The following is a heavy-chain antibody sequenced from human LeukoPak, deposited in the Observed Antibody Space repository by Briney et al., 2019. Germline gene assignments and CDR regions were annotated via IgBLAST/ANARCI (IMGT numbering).Heavy chain of an antibody. D-gene: IGHD3-10*01. CDR1: GGSISSGDYY. J-gene: IGHJ5*02. CDR3: ARTLWFGEPTSGKWFDP. CDR2: IYYSGST. Sequence: SETLSLTCTVSGGSISSGDYYWSWIRHPPGKGLEWIGYIYYSGSTYYNPSLKSRVTISVDTSKNQFSLKLSSVTAADTAVYYCARTLWFGEPTSGKWFDPWGQGTLVTVSS. V-gene: IGHV4-30-4*01.